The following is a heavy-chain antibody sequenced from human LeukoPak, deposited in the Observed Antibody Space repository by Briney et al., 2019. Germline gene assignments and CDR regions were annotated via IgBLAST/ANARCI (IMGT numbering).Heavy chain of an antibody. D-gene: IGHD1-26*01. J-gene: IGHJ6*02. CDR2: INPSGGST. CDR1: GYTVTNYY. Sequence: ASVKVSCKASGYTVTNYYMHWVRQAPGQGLEWMGIINPSGGSTSYAQKFQGRVTMTRDTSTSTVYMELSSLRSEDTAVYYCASSAEGDYGMDVWGQGTTVTVSS. V-gene: IGHV1-46*01. CDR3: ASSAEGDYGMDV.